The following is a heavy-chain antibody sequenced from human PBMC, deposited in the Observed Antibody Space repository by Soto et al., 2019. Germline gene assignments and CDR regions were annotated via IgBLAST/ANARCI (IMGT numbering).Heavy chain of an antibody. D-gene: IGHD2-21*01. Sequence: GGSLRLSCAASGFTVSNSYMSWVRQAPGKGLEWVSVIYSGGSTYYADSVKGRFTISRDSSKNTLYLQMNSLRAEDTAVYYCARGFQSSFGYWGQGTLVTVSS. V-gene: IGHV3-53*01. CDR1: GFTVSNSY. CDR2: IYSGGST. J-gene: IGHJ4*02. CDR3: ARGFQSSFGY.